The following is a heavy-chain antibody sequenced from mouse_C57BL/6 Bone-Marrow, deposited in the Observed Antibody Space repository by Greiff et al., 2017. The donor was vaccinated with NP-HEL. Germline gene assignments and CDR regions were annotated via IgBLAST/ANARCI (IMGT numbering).Heavy chain of an antibody. CDR2: IDPSDSYT. CDR1: GYTFTSYW. Sequence: QVQLQQPGAELVRPGTSVKLSCKASGYTFTSYWMHWVKQRPGQGLEWIGVIDPSDSYTNYNQKLKGKATLTVDTSSSAAYMQLSSLTSKDTAVYYCASAQLFAYCDQGTLVTVSA. J-gene: IGHJ3*01. V-gene: IGHV1-59*01. D-gene: IGHD3-1*01. CDR3: ASAQLFAY.